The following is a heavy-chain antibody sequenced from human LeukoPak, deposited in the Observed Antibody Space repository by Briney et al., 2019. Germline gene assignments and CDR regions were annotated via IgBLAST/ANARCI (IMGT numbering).Heavy chain of an antibody. CDR1: GGSFSDYY. J-gene: IGHJ4*02. V-gene: IGHV4-34*01. Sequence: PSETLSPTCALYGGSFSDYYWSWARQPPGKGLEWMGYIKHGGSTNHNPSLKGRVTISVHTSKNQSSLKLSSLTAADTAVYYCARSRDSSGYYPDLLDYWGQGTLVTVSS. D-gene: IGHD3-22*01. CDR3: ARSRDSSGYYPDLLDY. CDR2: IKHGGST.